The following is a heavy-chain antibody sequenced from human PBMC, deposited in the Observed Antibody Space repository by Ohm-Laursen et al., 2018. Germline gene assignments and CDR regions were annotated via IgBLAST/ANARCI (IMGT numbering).Heavy chain of an antibody. J-gene: IGHJ6*02. V-gene: IGHV2-26*01. D-gene: IGHD3-10*01. CDR1: GFSLSNAEMG. Sequence: TQTLTLTCTVSGFSLSNAEMGVSWIRQPPGKALEWLAHIFLNDEKSYSSFLKSRLTISKDTSKSQVVLRMTNMDPVDTAPYYCAQIPPAQGYYGGMDVWGQGTTVTVSS. CDR2: IFLNDEK. CDR3: AQIPPAQGYYGGMDV.